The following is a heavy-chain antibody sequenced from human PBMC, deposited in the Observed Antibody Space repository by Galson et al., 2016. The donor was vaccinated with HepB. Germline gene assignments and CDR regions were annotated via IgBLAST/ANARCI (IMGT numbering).Heavy chain of an antibody. CDR2: IYPGDSDT. CDR1: GYNFTTTYW. V-gene: IGHV5-51*01. D-gene: IGHD5-18*01. J-gene: IGHJ4*02. Sequence: QSGAEVKKPGESLKISCKASGYNFTTTYWITWVRQMPGKVQEWMGMIYPGDSDTRYSPPFQGQVIISVDKSISTAYLQWSSLKASDTAMYYCARPLQNSYGLDYWGQGTLVTVSS. CDR3: ARPLQNSYGLDY.